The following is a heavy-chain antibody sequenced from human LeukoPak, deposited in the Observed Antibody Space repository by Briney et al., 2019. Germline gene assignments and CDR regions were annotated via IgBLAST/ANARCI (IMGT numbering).Heavy chain of an antibody. D-gene: IGHD2-21*01. Sequence: GGSLRLSCVASGFTFNNYAMCWVRQAPGKGLEWVSAIIRSGGSTYYADSVKGRFTISRDNSKNTLYLQMNSLRAEDTAVYYCAKDLTLYGDFPYFDYWGQGTLVTVSA. J-gene: IGHJ4*02. CDR3: AKDLTLYGDFPYFDY. CDR1: GFTFNNYA. CDR2: IIRSGGST. V-gene: IGHV3-23*01.